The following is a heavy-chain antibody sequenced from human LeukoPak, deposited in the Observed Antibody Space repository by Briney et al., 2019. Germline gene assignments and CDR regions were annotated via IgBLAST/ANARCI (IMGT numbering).Heavy chain of an antibody. CDR2: INPNSGGT. Sequence: ASVKVSCKASGYTFTGYYMHWVRQAPGQGLEWMGWINPNSGGTSYAQKFQGRVTMTRDTSTSTVYMELSSLRSEDTAVYYCARVTGAGYFDYWGQGTLVTVSS. J-gene: IGHJ4*02. V-gene: IGHV1-2*02. D-gene: IGHD6-19*01. CDR1: GYTFTGYY. CDR3: ARVTGAGYFDY.